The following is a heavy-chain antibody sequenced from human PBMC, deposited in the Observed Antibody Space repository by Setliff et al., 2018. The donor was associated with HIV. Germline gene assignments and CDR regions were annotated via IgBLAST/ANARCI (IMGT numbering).Heavy chain of an antibody. J-gene: IGHJ1*01. V-gene: IGHV4-38-2*01. D-gene: IGHD2-2*01. Sequence: SETLSLTCAVSGYSISSSYYWGWIRQPPGKGLEWIASVYHGGSAYYNPSLKSRVTTSVDTSKNQFSLRLSSVTAADTAVYYCAETSNQPFQHWGQGTLVT. CDR1: GYSISSSYY. CDR2: VYHGGSA. CDR3: AETSNQPFQH.